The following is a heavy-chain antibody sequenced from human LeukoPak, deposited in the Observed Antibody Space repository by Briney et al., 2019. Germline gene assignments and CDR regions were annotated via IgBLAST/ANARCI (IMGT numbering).Heavy chain of an antibody. Sequence: GGSLRLSCAASGFTFSNAWMSWVRQFPGKGLKWVGRIKSKTDGGTTDYDAPVKGRIIVSRDDSKKRLYLQMNSLKTEDTAVYYCTFYQRGAFEVWGQGTMVTVSS. V-gene: IGHV3-15*01. D-gene: IGHD2-2*01. J-gene: IGHJ3*01. CDR3: TFYQRGAFEV. CDR1: GFTFSNAW. CDR2: IKSKTDGGTT.